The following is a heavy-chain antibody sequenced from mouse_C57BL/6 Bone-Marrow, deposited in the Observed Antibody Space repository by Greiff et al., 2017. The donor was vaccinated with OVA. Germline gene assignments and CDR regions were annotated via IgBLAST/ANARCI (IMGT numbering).Heavy chain of an antibody. V-gene: IGHV14-4*01. CDR3: RVGHSSGYYFDY. CDR1: GFNIKDDY. J-gene: IGHJ2*01. CDR2: IDPENGDT. Sequence: EVQLQESGAELVRPGASVKLSCTASGFNIKDDYMHWVKQRPEQGLEWIGWIDPENGDTEYASKFQGKATITADTSSNTAYLQLSSLTSEDTAVYYCRVGHSSGYYFDYGGQGTTLTVSS. D-gene: IGHD3-1*01.